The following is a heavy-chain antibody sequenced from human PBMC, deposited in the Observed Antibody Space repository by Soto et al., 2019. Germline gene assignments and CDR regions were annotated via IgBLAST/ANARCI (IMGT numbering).Heavy chain of an antibody. CDR1: GASVRSGSYY. CDR3: ARVEDYGDDFDY. Sequence: QVQLQESGPGLVKPSETLSLTCTVSGASVRSGSYYWSWVRQPPGRGLEWIGYIYDTGTTNYNPSLKSRVAMSEDTSKNQFSLKLNSLTAADTAVYYCARVEDYGDDFDYWGQGTLVTVSS. J-gene: IGHJ4*02. D-gene: IGHD4-17*01. CDR2: IYDTGTT. V-gene: IGHV4-61*01.